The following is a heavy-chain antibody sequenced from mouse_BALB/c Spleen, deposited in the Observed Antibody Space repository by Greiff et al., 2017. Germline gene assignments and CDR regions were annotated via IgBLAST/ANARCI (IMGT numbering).Heavy chain of an antibody. J-gene: IGHJ2*01. Sequence: RVESGGGLVQPGGSRKLSCAASGFTFSSFGMHWVRQAPEKGLEWVAYISSGSSTIYYADTVKGRFTISRDNPKNTLFLQMTSLRSEDTAMYYCARSGYYGSSYYFDDWGQGTTLTVSS. CDR2: ISSGSSTI. D-gene: IGHD1-1*01. CDR3: ARSGYYGSSYYFDD. CDR1: GFTFSSFG. V-gene: IGHV5-17*02.